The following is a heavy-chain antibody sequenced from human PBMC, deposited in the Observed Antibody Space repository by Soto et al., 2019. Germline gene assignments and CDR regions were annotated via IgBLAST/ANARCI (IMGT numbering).Heavy chain of an antibody. CDR2: MSFDGSNK. D-gene: IGHD5-18*01. V-gene: IGHV3-30-3*01. Sequence: QVQLVESGGGVVQPGRSLRLSCAASGFTFSIYAMYWVRQAPGKGLEWVAVMSFDGSNKYYADSVKGRFTISRDNSKNTVYLQMNSLRAEDTAVYYCASDLGGYNYGPLGYWGQGTLVTVSS. CDR1: GFTFSIYA. CDR3: ASDLGGYNYGPLGY. J-gene: IGHJ4*02.